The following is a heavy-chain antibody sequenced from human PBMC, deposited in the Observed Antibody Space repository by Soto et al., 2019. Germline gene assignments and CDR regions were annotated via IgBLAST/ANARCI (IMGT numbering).Heavy chain of an antibody. CDR2: ISAHNGNT. D-gene: IGHD1-1*01. J-gene: IGHJ4*02. CDR1: GYTFTSYG. CDR3: ARGRYVDY. V-gene: IGHV1-18*01. Sequence: QVHLVQSGAEVKKPGASVKVSCKASGYTFTSYGITWVRQAPGQGLEWMGWISAHNGNTDYAQKLQGRVFVTRDTSSITAYLELRSLISDDTAVYYCARGRYVDYCGQRALVTVSS.